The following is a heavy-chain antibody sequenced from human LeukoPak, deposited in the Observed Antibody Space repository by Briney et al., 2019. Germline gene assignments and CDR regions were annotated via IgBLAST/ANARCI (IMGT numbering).Heavy chain of an antibody. J-gene: IGHJ4*02. CDR1: GYTVTELS. V-gene: IGHV1-24*01. Sequence: ASVKVSCKVSGYTVTELSMHWVRHAPGKGLEWMGGFDPEDCETIYAQKCQGRVTMTEDTSTDTAYMELSSLRSEDTAVYYCATYYCSGGSCYCDYWGQGTLVTVSS. CDR3: ATYYCSGGSCYCDY. CDR2: FDPEDCET. D-gene: IGHD2-15*01.